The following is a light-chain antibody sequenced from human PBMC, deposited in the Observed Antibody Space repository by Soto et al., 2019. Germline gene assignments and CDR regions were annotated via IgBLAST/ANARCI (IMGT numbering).Light chain of an antibody. CDR1: SSDVGSYNL. CDR2: EVS. J-gene: IGLJ2*01. V-gene: IGLV2-23*02. Sequence: QSALTQPASVSGSPGQSITISCTGTSSDVGSYNLVSWYQQHPGKAPKLMIYEVSKRPSGVSNRFSGSKSGNTASLTISGLQAEDEADYYCCSYAGNSKVVFGGGTKLTV. CDR3: CSYAGNSKVV.